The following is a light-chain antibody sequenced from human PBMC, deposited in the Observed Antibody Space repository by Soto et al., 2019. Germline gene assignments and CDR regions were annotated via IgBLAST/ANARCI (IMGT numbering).Light chain of an antibody. CDR1: QDISNF. CDR3: QQSYGTPRT. V-gene: IGKV1-39*01. J-gene: IGKJ1*01. CDR2: AAS. Sequence: DIQMTQSPISLSASIGDRVTVTCRASQDISNFLNWYQQKPGKALKLLIYAASNLQSGVPSRFSGSGSGTDFTLTINNLQPEDFATYYCQQSYGTPRTFGQGTKMEIK.